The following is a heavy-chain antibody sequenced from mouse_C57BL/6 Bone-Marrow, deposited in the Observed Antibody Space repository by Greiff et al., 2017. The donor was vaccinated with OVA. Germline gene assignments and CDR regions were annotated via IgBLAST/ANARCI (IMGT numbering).Heavy chain of an antibody. J-gene: IGHJ4*01. CDR1: GFTFSDYG. CDR2: ISSGSSTI. V-gene: IGHV5-17*01. Sequence: EVQLQESGGGLVKPGGSLKLSCAASGFTFSDYGMHWVRQAPEKGLEWVAYISSGSSTIYYADTVKGRFTISRDNAKNTLFLQMTSLRSEDTAMYYCAIIRYYYAMDYWGQGTSVTVSS. D-gene: IGHD1-1*01. CDR3: AIIRYYYAMDY.